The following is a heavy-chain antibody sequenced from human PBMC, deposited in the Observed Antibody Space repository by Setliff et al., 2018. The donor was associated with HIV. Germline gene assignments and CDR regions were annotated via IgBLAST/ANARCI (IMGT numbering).Heavy chain of an antibody. CDR1: GHTFTNVD. Sequence: ASVKVSCKASGHTFTNVDIHWLRRATGQGLEWMGWMNPNTGVSGYALKFPASVTMTRDTSISPAYMELSSLTSEDTAVYYCARGKGVGGVVITGGLDVWGKGTTVTVSS. CDR3: ARGKGVGGVVITGGLDV. D-gene: IGHD3-10*01. CDR2: MNPNTGVS. V-gene: IGHV1-8*01. J-gene: IGHJ6*04.